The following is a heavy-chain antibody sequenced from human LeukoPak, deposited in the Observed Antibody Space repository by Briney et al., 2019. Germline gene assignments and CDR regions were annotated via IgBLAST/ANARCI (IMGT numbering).Heavy chain of an antibody. CDR3: ASTRGSYSGYEDFDF. V-gene: IGHV3-23*01. CDR2: ISGSGSTT. CDR1: GFTFSSYA. D-gene: IGHD5-12*01. Sequence: GGSLRLSCAASGFTFSSYAMTWVRQAPGKGLEWVSAISGSGSTTYYADSVKGRFTLSRDNAKNSVYLQMNSLRVEDAAVYYCASTRGSYSGYEDFDFWGQGTLVTVSS. J-gene: IGHJ4*02.